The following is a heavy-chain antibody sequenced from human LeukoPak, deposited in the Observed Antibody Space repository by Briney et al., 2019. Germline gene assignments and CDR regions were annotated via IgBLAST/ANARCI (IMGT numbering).Heavy chain of an antibody. CDR3: ARHGLQRFDY. D-gene: IGHD2-2*01. CDR2: VHSSGNT. J-gene: IGHJ4*02. V-gene: IGHV4-39*01. Sequence: SETLSLTCTVSGGSVTDPGYYWGWVRQPPGKELEWIASVHSSGNTYYKSSLKSRVTISLDKSHKQISLSLTSVAASDTAVYFCARHGLQRFDYWGQGTLVPVSS. CDR1: GGSVTDPGYY.